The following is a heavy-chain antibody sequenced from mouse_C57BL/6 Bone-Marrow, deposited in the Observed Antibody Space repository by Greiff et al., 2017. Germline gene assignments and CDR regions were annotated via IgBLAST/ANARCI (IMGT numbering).Heavy chain of an antibody. J-gene: IGHJ2*01. D-gene: IGHD2-5*01. CDR2: ISSGSSTI. V-gene: IGHV5-17*01. CDR1: GFTFSDYG. Sequence: EVQRVESGGVLVKPGGSLKLSCAASGFTFSDYGMHWVRQAPEKGLAWVAYISSGSSTIYYAATVKGRFTISRDNAKNTLFLQMTRLRSEDTAMYYCARIPSYSNYEDDFDYWGQGTTLTVSS. CDR3: ARIPSYSNYEDDFDY.